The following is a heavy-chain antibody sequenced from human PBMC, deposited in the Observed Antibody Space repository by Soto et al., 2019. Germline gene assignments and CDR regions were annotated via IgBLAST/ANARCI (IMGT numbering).Heavy chain of an antibody. CDR1: GGSISSGDYY. Sequence: SETLSLTCTVSGGSISSGDYYWSWIRQPPGKGLEWIGYIYYSGSTYYNPSLKSRVTISVDTSKNQFSLKLSSVTAADTAVYYCARARGARYFDYWGQGTLVTVSS. D-gene: IGHD2-15*01. CDR3: ARARGARYFDY. CDR2: IYYSGST. J-gene: IGHJ4*02. V-gene: IGHV4-30-4*01.